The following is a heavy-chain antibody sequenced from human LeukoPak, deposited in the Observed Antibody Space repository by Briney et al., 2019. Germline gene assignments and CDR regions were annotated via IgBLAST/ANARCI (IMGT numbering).Heavy chain of an antibody. CDR1: GDSIDSSRHY. Sequence: NPSETLSLTCTVSGDSIDSSRHYWGWLRQPPGKGLEWIGSIFYSGSTQYNPSLKSRATISVDTSTNQFFLRLSSVSAADAAVYYCARHGWQHLVDVWFDPWGQGSQVIVSS. CDR3: ARHGWQHLVDVWFDP. D-gene: IGHD6-13*01. CDR2: IFYSGST. J-gene: IGHJ5*02. V-gene: IGHV4-39*01.